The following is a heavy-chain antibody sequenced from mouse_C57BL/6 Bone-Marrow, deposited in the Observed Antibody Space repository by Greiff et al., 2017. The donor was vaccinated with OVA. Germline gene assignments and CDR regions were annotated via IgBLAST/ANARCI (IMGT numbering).Heavy chain of an antibody. CDR2: IYPGSGST. Sequence: QVQLQQSGAELVKPGASVKMSCKASGYTFTSYWITWVKQRPGQGLECIGDIYPGSGSTNYNEKFKSKATLTVDTSSSTAYMQLSSLTSEDSAVYYCARPGSAYWGQGTLVTVSA. CDR1: GYTFTSYW. D-gene: IGHD1-1*02. J-gene: IGHJ3*01. CDR3: ARPGSAY. V-gene: IGHV1-55*01.